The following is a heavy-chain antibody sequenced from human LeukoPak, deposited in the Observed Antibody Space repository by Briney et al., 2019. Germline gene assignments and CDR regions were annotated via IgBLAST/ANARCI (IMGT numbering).Heavy chain of an antibody. CDR3: ARGLLRWQEETEYYFDY. CDR2: INHSGST. D-gene: IGHD4-17*01. Sequence: PGGSLRLSCAASGFTFSSYAMSWVRQPPGKGLEWIGEINHSGSTNYNPSLKSRVTISVDTSKNQFSLKLSSVTAADTAVYYCARGLLRWQEETEYYFDYWGQGTLVTVSS. CDR1: GFTFSSYA. V-gene: IGHV4-34*01. J-gene: IGHJ4*02.